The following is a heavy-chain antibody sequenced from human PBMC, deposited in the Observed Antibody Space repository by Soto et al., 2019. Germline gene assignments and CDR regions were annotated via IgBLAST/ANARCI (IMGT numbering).Heavy chain of an antibody. CDR2: IDTSGTKI. CDR1: GHTFSDYY. Sequence: QVQLVESGGDLVKPGGSLRLSCAASGHTFSDYYMSWIRQAPGKGLEWISYIDTSGTKIYYADSVKGRFTITRDNAKKSLYLEMNSLRDEDTAVYYCASHYDMWSGYLSPVDYWGQGTLVTVSS. V-gene: IGHV3-11*01. CDR3: ASHYDMWSGYLSPVDY. J-gene: IGHJ4*02. D-gene: IGHD3-3*01.